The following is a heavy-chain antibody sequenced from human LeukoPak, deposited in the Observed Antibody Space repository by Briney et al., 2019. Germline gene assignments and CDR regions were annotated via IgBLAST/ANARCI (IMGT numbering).Heavy chain of an antibody. J-gene: IGHJ4*02. CDR2: ISGSGDST. D-gene: IGHD2-21*01. Sequence: PGGPLRLSCAASGFRFSYNAMNWVRQAPGKGLEWVSGISGSGDSTYYADPVRGRFTISRDNSKETVYLQMTSLRADDTAVYYCAKTAMIKVIATSYPKGLNYWGQGALVTVSS. V-gene: IGHV3-23*01. CDR3: AKTAMIKVIATSYPKGLNY. CDR1: GFRFSYNA.